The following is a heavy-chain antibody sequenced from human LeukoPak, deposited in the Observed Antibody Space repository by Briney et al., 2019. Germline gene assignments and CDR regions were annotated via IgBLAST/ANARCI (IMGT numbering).Heavy chain of an antibody. Sequence: ASVKVSCKASGYTFTSYYMHWVRQAPGQGLEWMGIINPSGGSTSYAQKFQGRVTMTTDTSTSTAYMELRSLRSDDTAVYYCARDGYCSSTSCYTGDDAFDIWGQGTMVTVSS. V-gene: IGHV1-46*01. J-gene: IGHJ3*02. CDR2: INPSGGST. CDR1: GYTFTSYY. D-gene: IGHD2-2*02. CDR3: ARDGYCSSTSCYTGDDAFDI.